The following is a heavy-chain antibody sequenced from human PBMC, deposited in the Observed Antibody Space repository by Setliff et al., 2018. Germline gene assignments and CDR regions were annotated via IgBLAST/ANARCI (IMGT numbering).Heavy chain of an antibody. V-gene: IGHV3-33*08. J-gene: IGHJ4*02. CDR2: IWDDGGNK. Sequence: PGGSLRLSCAASGFTFSTYRMHWVRQAPGKGLEWVAVIWDDGGNKYHADSVKGRFTISRDNSKNTLYLQMHSLRPEDTAVYYCARTCSGSGCYAGLESWGQGTPVTVSS. CDR1: GFTFSTYR. CDR3: ARTCSGSGCYAGLES. D-gene: IGHD2-15*01.